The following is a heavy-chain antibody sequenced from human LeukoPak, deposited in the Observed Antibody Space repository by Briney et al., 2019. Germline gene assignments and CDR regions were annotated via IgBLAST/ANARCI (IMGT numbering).Heavy chain of an antibody. D-gene: IGHD3/OR15-3a*01. V-gene: IGHV4-39*01. CDR2: IYYSGST. CDR3: ARRVLRTDWYFDL. Sequence: SETLSLTCTVSGGSISSSSYYWGWIRQPPGKGLEWIGSIYYSGSTYYNPSLKSRVTISVDTSKNQFPLKLSSVTAADTAVYYCARRVLRTDWYFDLWGRGTLVTVSS. J-gene: IGHJ2*01. CDR1: GGSISSSSYY.